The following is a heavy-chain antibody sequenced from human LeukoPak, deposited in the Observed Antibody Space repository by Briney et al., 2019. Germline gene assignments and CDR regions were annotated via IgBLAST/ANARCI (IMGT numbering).Heavy chain of an antibody. J-gene: IGHJ4*02. Sequence: SETLSLTCAVYGGSFSGYYWSWIRQPPGKGLEWIGEINHSGSTNYNPSLKSRVTISVDTSKNQFSLKLSSVTAADTAVYYCARGDYLDYWGQGTLVTVPP. V-gene: IGHV4-34*01. CDR1: GGSFSGYY. CDR2: INHSGST. CDR3: ARGDYLDY.